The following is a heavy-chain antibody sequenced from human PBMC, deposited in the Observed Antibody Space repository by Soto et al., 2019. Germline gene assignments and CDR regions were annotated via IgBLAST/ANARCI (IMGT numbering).Heavy chain of an antibody. CDR1: GFTFSSYW. Sequence: GGSLRLSCAASGFTFSSYWMHWVRQAPGKGLVWVSRINSDGSSTSYADSVKGRFTISRDNAKNTLYLQMNSLRAEDTAVYYCARSEGLRFLEWLTPIWGQGTMVTVSS. CDR3: ARSEGLRFLEWLTPI. D-gene: IGHD3-3*01. V-gene: IGHV3-74*01. J-gene: IGHJ3*02. CDR2: INSDGSST.